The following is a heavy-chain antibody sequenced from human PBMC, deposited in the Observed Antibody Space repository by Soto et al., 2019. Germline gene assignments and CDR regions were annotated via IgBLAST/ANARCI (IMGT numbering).Heavy chain of an antibody. V-gene: IGHV1-46*01. Sequence: QVQLVQSGAEVKKPGASVKVSCKASGYTFTSYYMHWVRQAPGQGLEWMGIINPSGGSTSYAQKFQGRVTMTRVTSTSSVYMELSILRSEDTVVYYCARDGQQLVGYCGQGTLVTVSS. CDR3: ARDGQQLVGY. CDR2: INPSGGST. J-gene: IGHJ4*02. D-gene: IGHD6-13*01. CDR1: GYTFTSYY.